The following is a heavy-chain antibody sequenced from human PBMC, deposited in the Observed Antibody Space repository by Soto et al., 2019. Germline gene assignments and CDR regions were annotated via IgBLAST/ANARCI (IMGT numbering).Heavy chain of an antibody. V-gene: IGHV4-59*12. CDR2: IYYSGST. Sequence: SETLSLTCTVSGGSSSSYYWSWIRQPPGKGLEWIGYIYYSGSTNYNPSLKSRVTISVDTSKNQFSLKLSSVTAADTAVYYCARLYPPLRGSSWLDYWGQGTLVTVSS. CDR1: GGSSSSYY. D-gene: IGHD6-13*01. CDR3: ARLYPPLRGSSWLDY. J-gene: IGHJ4*02.